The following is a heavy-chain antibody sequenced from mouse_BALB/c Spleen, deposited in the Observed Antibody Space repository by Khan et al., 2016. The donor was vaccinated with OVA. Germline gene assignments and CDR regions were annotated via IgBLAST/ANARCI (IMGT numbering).Heavy chain of an antibody. Sequence: QVQLQQPGAELVRPGASVKLSCEASGYTFTSYWMNWVKQSPEQGLEWIGRIDPYDSETHYNQNFKDKAILTADTSSSTAYMQLRSLTSEDSAVYYGAIIPVAYWGQGTLVTVSA. CDR3: AIIPVAY. V-gene: IGHV1-74*01. J-gene: IGHJ3*01. CDR2: IDPYDSET. CDR1: GYTFTSYW.